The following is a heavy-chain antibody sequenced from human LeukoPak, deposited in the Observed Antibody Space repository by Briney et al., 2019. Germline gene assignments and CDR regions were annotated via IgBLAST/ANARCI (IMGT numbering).Heavy chain of an antibody. Sequence: SETLSLTCAVSGGSISSSNWWSWVRQPPGKGLEWIGEIYHSGSTNYNPSLKSRVTISVDKSKNQFSLKLSSVTAADTAVYYCARVEVGANLYFDYWGQGTLVTVSS. CDR3: ARVEVGANLYFDY. J-gene: IGHJ4*02. CDR2: IYHSGST. D-gene: IGHD1-26*01. CDR1: GGSISSSNW. V-gene: IGHV4-4*02.